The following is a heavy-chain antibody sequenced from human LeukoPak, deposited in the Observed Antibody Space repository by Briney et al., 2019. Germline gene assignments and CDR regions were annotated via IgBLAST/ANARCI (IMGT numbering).Heavy chain of an antibody. V-gene: IGHV3-9*01. CDR2: ISWNSGRI. CDR3: ANGFGSGSLYFDL. Sequence: PGRSLRLSCAASGFTFDDYAMHWVRQPPGKGLEWVSVISWNSGRIAYADSVKGRFTISRDNAKNSLYLQLNSLRPEDTALYYCANGFGSGSLYFDLWGRGTLVTVSS. J-gene: IGHJ2*01. D-gene: IGHD3-10*01. CDR1: GFTFDDYA.